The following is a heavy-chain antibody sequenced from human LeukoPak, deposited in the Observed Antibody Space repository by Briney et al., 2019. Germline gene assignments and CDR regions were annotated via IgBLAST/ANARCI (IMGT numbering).Heavy chain of an antibody. J-gene: IGHJ4*02. D-gene: IGHD3-22*01. CDR1: GGSFSGYY. Sequence: SETLSPTCAVYGGSFSGYYWSWIRQPPGKGLEWIGEINHSGSTNYNPSLKSRVTISVDTSKNQFSLKLSSVTAADTAVYYCARGTSGYYDSSIFDCWGQGTLVTVSS. CDR3: ARGTSGYYDSSIFDC. V-gene: IGHV4-34*01. CDR2: INHSGST.